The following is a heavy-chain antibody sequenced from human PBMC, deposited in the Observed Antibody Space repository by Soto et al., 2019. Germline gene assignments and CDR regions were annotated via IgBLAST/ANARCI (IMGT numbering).Heavy chain of an antibody. CDR1: GFSLGTSGVG. D-gene: IGHD5-12*01. J-gene: IGHJ6*02. CDR2: IYWNDDK. CDR3: AHSRRDGYNHYYYYGMDV. V-gene: IGHV2-5*01. Sequence: SGPTLVNPTQTLTLTCTFSGFSLGTSGVGVGWIRQPPGKALEWLALIYWNDDKRYSPSLKSRLTITKDTSKNQVVLTMTNMDPVDTATYYCAHSRRDGYNHYYYYGMDVWGQGTTVTVSS.